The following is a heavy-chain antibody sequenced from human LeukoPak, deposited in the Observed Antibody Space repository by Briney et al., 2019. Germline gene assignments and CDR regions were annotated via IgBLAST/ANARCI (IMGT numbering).Heavy chain of an antibody. CDR1: GVSIKDYY. CDR3: ARIRCGHSGSVCYYH. D-gene: IGHD3-10*01. CDR2: ISHTEGT. Sequence: NSSETLSLTCGEFGVSIKDYYWSWIRQSPWKGLEWIGEISHTEGTRYNPSLESRVTMSVGTSENQLSLKLIFVTAADTAVYYCARIRCGHSGSVCYYHWGLGTLVTVSS. V-gene: IGHV4-34*01. J-gene: IGHJ1*01.